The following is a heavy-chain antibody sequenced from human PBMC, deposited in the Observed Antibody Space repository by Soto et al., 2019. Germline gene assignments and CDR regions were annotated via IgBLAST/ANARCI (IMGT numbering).Heavy chain of an antibody. CDR1: GFTFSSYA. V-gene: IGHV3-23*01. J-gene: IGHJ6*02. Sequence: HPGGSLRLSCAASGFTFSSYAMSWVRQAPGKGLEWVSAISGSGGSTYYADSVKGRFTISRDNSKNTLYLQMNSLRAEGTAVYYCAKDVFLGLRYFDRTVGMDVWGQGTTVTVSS. CDR3: AKDVFLGLRYFDRTVGMDV. D-gene: IGHD3-9*01. CDR2: ISGSGGST.